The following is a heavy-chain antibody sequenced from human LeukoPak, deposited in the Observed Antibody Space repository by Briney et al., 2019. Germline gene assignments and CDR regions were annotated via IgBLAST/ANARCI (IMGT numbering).Heavy chain of an antibody. D-gene: IGHD3-10*01. CDR2: IYSGGST. V-gene: IGHV3-53*01. J-gene: IGHJ4*02. CDR3: ARGGAGILHQDPFDY. CDR1: GFTVSSNY. Sequence: PGGSLRLSCAASGFTVSSNYMSWVRQAPGKGLEWVSVIYSGGSTYYADSVKGRFTISRDNSKNTLYLQMNSLRAEDTAVYYCARGGAGILHQDPFDYWGQGTLVTVSS.